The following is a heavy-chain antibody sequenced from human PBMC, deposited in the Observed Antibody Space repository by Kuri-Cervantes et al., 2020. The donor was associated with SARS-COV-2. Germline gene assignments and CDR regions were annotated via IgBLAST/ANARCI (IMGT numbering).Heavy chain of an antibody. D-gene: IGHD2-2*01. J-gene: IGHJ3*02. CDR1: GFTFSSYG. Sequence: GESLKISCAASGFTFSSYGMHWVRQAPGKGLEWVAFIRYDGSNKYYADSVKGRFTISRDNSKNTLYLQMNSLRAEDTAVYYCAKDIFIVVVPAATEYDAFDIWGQGTMVTVSS. CDR3: AKDIFIVVVPAATEYDAFDI. V-gene: IGHV3-30*02. CDR2: IRYDGSNK.